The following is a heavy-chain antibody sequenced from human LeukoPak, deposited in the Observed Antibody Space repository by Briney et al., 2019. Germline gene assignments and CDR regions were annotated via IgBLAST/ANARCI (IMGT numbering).Heavy chain of an antibody. Sequence: GGSLRLSCAASGFTFSSYDMHWVRQATGKGLEWVSAIGTAGDTYYPGSVKGRFTIPRENAKNSLYLQMNSLRAGDTAVYYCARGHGSGSYHNWFDPWGQGTLVTVSS. J-gene: IGHJ5*02. D-gene: IGHD3-10*01. CDR1: GFTFSSYD. V-gene: IGHV3-13*01. CDR3: ARGHGSGSYHNWFDP. CDR2: IGTAGDT.